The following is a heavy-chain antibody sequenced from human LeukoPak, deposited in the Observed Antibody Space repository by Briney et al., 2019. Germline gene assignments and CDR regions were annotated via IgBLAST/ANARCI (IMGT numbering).Heavy chain of an antibody. CDR2: IYYSGST. Sequence: SETLSLTCTVSGGSISSYYWSWIRQPPGKGLEWIGSIYYSGSTYYNPSLKSRVTISVDTSKNQFSLKLSSVTAADTAVYYCARHPKDIVLMVLGWFDPWGQGTLVTVSS. CDR1: GGSISSYY. D-gene: IGHD2-8*01. J-gene: IGHJ5*02. CDR3: ARHPKDIVLMVLGWFDP. V-gene: IGHV4-59*05.